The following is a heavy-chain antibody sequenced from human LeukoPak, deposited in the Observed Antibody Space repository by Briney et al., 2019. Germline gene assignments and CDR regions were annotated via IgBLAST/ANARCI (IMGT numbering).Heavy chain of an antibody. V-gene: IGHV3-23*01. Sequence: GGSLRLSCAASGFTFSSYDMSWVRQAPGKGLEWVSAISGSGGSTYYADYVKGRFTISRDNSKNTLYLQMNSLRAEDTAVYYCAKEGMVRGVIGRNWFDPWGQGTLVTVSS. J-gene: IGHJ5*02. CDR2: ISGSGGST. CDR3: AKEGMVRGVIGRNWFDP. CDR1: GFTFSSYD. D-gene: IGHD3-10*01.